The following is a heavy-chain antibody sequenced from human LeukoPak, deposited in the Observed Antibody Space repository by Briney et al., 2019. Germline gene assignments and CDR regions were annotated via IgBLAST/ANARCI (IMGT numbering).Heavy chain of an antibody. CDR1: GYTFTGYY. J-gene: IGHJ4*02. V-gene: IGHV1-2*02. D-gene: IGHD5/OR15-5a*01. CDR2: INPNSGGT. CDR3: ARGIGYGVYETRYFDY. Sequence: ASVKVSCKASGYTFTGYYMHWVRQAPGQGLEWMGWINPNSGGTNYAQKFQGRVTMTRDTSISTAYMEPSRLRSDDTAVYYCARGIGYGVYETRYFDYWGQGTLVTVSS.